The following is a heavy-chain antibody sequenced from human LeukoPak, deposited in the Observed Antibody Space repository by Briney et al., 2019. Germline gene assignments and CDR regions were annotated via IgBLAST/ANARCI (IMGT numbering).Heavy chain of an antibody. V-gene: IGHV4-39*01. Sequence: PETLSLTCTVSGVSIRDNNYYWGWVRQPPGKGLEWIGSMFYTGSTYYNPSLRPRVTLSVDTSKNQLSLNLKSGTAADTAVYFCARLLLGSTVIDYWGQGALVIVSS. CDR2: MFYTGST. CDR1: GVSIRDNNYY. CDR3: ARLLLGSTVIDY. D-gene: IGHD2-8*02. J-gene: IGHJ4*02.